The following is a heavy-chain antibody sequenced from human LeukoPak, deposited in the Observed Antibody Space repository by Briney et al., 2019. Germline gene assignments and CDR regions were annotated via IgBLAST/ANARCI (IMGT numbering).Heavy chain of an antibody. D-gene: IGHD3-10*01. Sequence: PSETLSLTCAVYGGSFSGNYWSWIRQPPGKGLEWIGDINHSGTTNYSPSLKSRVTISVDTSKNQFSLKLSSVTAADTAVYYCARRVVRGVIQSWGQGTLVTVSS. V-gene: IGHV4-34*01. CDR1: GGSFSGNY. J-gene: IGHJ4*02. CDR2: INHSGTT. CDR3: ARRVVRGVIQS.